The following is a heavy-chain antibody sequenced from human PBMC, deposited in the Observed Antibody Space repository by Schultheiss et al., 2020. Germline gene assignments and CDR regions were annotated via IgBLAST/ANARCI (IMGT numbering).Heavy chain of an antibody. CDR2: INPNSGGT. V-gene: IGHV1-2*02. J-gene: IGHJ6*02. Sequence: ASVKVSCKASGYTFTGYYMHWVRQAPGQGLEWMGWINPNSGGTNYAQKFQGRVTMTRDTSISTAYMELSRLRSDDTAVYYCARDTAGSTSRETVGNYYYGMDVWGQGTTVIVSS. CDR1: GYTFTGYY. CDR3: ARDTAGSTSRETVGNYYYGMDV. D-gene: IGHD2-2*01.